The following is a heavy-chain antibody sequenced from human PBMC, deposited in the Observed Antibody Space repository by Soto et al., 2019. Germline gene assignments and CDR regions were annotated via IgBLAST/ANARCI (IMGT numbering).Heavy chain of an antibody. CDR1: GFTFTSSA. J-gene: IGHJ4*02. Sequence: QMQLVQSGPEVKKPGTSVKVSCKASGFTFTSSAMQWVRQARGQRLEWIGWIAVGSGHTNYAQKFQERVTITRDMSTSTAYMELSSLRSEDTAVYYCAADSRYCSGGNCEDYWGQGTLVTVSS. V-gene: IGHV1-58*02. CDR3: AADSRYCSGGNCEDY. D-gene: IGHD2-15*01. CDR2: IAVGSGHT.